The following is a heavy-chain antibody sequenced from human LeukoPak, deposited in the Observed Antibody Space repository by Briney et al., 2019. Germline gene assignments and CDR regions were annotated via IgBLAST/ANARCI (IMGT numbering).Heavy chain of an antibody. CDR3: ASALYPFSYSGLDV. CDR1: GFTFSSYT. Sequence: GGSLRLSCAASGFTFSSYTMTWVRQAPGKGLEWVSYISSTNSTIYYADSVKGRFTISRDNAKNSLYLQMNGLRAEDTAVYYCASALYPFSYSGLDVWGQGTTVTVSS. J-gene: IGHJ6*02. CDR2: ISSTNSTI. V-gene: IGHV3-48*01. D-gene: IGHD3-16*01.